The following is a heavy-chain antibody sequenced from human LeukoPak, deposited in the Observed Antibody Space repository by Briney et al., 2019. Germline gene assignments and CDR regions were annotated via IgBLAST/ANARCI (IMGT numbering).Heavy chain of an antibody. CDR1: GGSVSSGSYY. D-gene: IGHD5-18*01. J-gene: IGHJ3*02. CDR3: ARSYSFDAFDI. V-gene: IGHV4-61*01. Sequence: EPSETLSLTCTVSGGSVSSGSYYWSWIRQPPGKGLEWIGYIYYSGSTNYNPSLKSRVTISVDTSKNQFSLKLSSVTAADTAVYYCARSYSFDAFDIWGQGTMVTVSS. CDR2: IYYSGST.